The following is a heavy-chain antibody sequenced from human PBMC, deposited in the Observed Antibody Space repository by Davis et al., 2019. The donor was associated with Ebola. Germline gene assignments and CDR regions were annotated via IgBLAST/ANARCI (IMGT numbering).Heavy chain of an antibody. CDR2: MNPKSSNT. CDR3: ARVFYGDYRFDP. V-gene: IGHV1-8*01. CDR1: GYTFTSYD. J-gene: IGHJ5*02. Sequence: ASVKVSCKASGYTFTSYDINWVRQAPGQGLEWMGWMNPKSSNTGYAQRFQGRVTMTRNTSISTAYMELSGLRSEDTAVYYCARVFYGDYRFDPWGQGTLVTVSS. D-gene: IGHD4-17*01.